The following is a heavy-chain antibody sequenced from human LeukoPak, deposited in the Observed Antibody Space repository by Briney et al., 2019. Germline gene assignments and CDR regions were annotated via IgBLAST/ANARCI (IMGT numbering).Heavy chain of an antibody. CDR1: GDTFTPYG. CDR3: ARGVGSGSYYNVFFWFDP. J-gene: IGHJ5*02. Sequence: ASVKVSCKASGDTFTPYGISWVRQATGQGLEWMGWMNPNSGNTGYAQKFQGRVTITRNTSISTAYMELSSLRSEDTAVYYCARGVGSGSYYNVFFWFDPWGQGTLVTVSS. CDR2: MNPNSGNT. V-gene: IGHV1-8*03. D-gene: IGHD3-10*01.